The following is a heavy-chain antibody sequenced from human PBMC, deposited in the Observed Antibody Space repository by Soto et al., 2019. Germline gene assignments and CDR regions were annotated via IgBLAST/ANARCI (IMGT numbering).Heavy chain of an antibody. CDR1: GDTFINYS. D-gene: IGHD2-2*01. CDR2: IVPMSGGP. V-gene: IGHV1-69*01. J-gene: IGHJ6*02. CDR3: ARVGIRLIPADLGGGYHFQGLDV. Sequence: QVQLVQSAAEEKKPGSSVKISCKASGDTFINYSFSWMRQAPGQGLEWIGGIVPMSGGPNSAEKFHDRLTITADRSTGTVTMQLSTLTPDDTAVYYCARVGIRLIPADLGGGYHFQGLDVWGQGTKVIVS.